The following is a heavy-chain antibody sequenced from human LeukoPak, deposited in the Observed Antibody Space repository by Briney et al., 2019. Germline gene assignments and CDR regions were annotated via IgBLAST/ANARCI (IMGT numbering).Heavy chain of an antibody. CDR1: GFTFSYYG. J-gene: IGHJ5*02. CDR2: LWSDGSNK. CDR3: AKDVPITMIVVVHPNWFDH. V-gene: IGHV3-33*06. Sequence: PGRSLRLSCAASGFTFSYYGMQWVRQAPGKGLEWVAVLWSDGSNKYYADSVKGRFTISRDNSKNTLYVQMNSLRAEDTAVYYCAKDVPITMIVVVHPNWFDHWGEGTLVTVSS. D-gene: IGHD3-22*01.